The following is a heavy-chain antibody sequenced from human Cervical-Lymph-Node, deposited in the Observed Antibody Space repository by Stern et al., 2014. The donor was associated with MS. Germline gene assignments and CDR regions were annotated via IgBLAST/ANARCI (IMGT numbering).Heavy chain of an antibody. CDR1: GGSISSGSHY. D-gene: IGHD5/OR15-5a*01. CDR3: AREWIYEVSWFDS. CDR2: IYSTGRV. Sequence: QLQLQESGPGLVKPSQTLFLTCTVSGGSISSGSHYWSWIRQPAGKGLEWVGRIYSTGRVDYNPSFKGRVTMSVDTSKDHFSLELRSVTAADTAMYYCAREWIYEVSWFDSWGQGSLVIVSS. V-gene: IGHV4-61*02. J-gene: IGHJ5*01.